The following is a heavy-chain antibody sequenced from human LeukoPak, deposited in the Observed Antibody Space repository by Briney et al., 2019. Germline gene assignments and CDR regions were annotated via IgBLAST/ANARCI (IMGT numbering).Heavy chain of an antibody. J-gene: IGHJ3*02. CDR3: ARDQSVRLLQTSSTYFKHVFAI. D-gene: IGHD6-13*01. CDR2: ISAYNGNT. V-gene: IGHV1-18*01. CDR1: GYTFTNHG. Sequence: ASVKVSFKTSGYTFTNHGISWVRQAPGLGLEWMGWISAYNGNTNYAQKVQGRVTMTTDTSTSTAYMELRSLRFDDTAVYYCARDQSVRLLQTSSTYFKHVFAIWGQGSMVTVSS.